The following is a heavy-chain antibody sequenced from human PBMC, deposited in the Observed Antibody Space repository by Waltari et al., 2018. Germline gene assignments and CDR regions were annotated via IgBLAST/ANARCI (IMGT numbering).Heavy chain of an antibody. J-gene: IGHJ5*02. CDR3: ARGSCGGDCPTRYNWFDP. CDR2: IYYSGST. CDR1: GGSISSHY. D-gene: IGHD2-21*01. Sequence: QVQLQESGPGLVKPSETLSLTCTVSGGSISSHYWSWIRQPPGKGLEWIGYIYYSGSTNDNPSLKSRVTISVDTSKNQFSLKLSSVTAADTAVYYCARGSCGGDCPTRYNWFDPWGQGTLVTVSS. V-gene: IGHV4-59*11.